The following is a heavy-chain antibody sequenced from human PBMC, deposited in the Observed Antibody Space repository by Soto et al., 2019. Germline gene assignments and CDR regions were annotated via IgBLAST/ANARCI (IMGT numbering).Heavy chain of an antibody. CDR1: GYIFTYYH. J-gene: IGHJ6*02. D-gene: IGHD2-8*01. CDR2: INPKSGGT. V-gene: IGHV1-2*04. CDR3: ARGDSTDCSNGVCSFFYNHDMDV. Sequence: GXSVKVSCKASGYIFTYYHIHWVRQAPGQGLEWLGRINPKSGGTSTAQKFQGWVTVTTDTSISTASMELTRLTSDDTAIYYCARGDSTDCSNGVCSFFYNHDMDVWGQGTTVTVSS.